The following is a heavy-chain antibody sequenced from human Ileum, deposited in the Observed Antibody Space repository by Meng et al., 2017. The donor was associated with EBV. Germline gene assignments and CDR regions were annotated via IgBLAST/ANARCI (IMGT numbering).Heavy chain of an antibody. CDR2: INPGIGST. Sequence: QGQRVESRCELNRLWASLEISVKASGYKFNDHTIQVSRQDPGRRLEWLGWINPGIGSTYDSKTIRGRLTNTMDTSASTVYMRLTSLTSEDTAVYYCAREEGGRFDSWGQGTLVTVSS. D-gene: IGHD2-15*01. CDR1: GYKFNDHT. V-gene: IGHV1-3*01. J-gene: IGHJ4*02. CDR3: AREEGGRFDS.